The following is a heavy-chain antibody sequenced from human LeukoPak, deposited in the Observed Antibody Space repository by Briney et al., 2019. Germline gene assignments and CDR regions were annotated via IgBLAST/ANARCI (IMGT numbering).Heavy chain of an antibody. J-gene: IGHJ3*02. CDR1: GGSISSGGYS. D-gene: IGHD4-17*01. CDR3: ARGDYGVYLGAHDAFDI. V-gene: IGHV4-30-2*01. Sequence: SETLSLTCAVSGGSISSGGYSWSWIRQPPGKGLEWIGYIYHSGSTYYNPSLKSRVTISVDRSKNQFSLKLSSVTAADTAVYYCARGDYGVYLGAHDAFDIWGQGTMVTVSS. CDR2: IYHSGST.